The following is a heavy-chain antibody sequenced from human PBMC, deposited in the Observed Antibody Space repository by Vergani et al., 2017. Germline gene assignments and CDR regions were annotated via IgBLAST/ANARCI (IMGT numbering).Heavy chain of an antibody. Sequence: QLQLQESGPGLVKPSETLSLTCTVSGGSISSSSYYWGWIRQPPGKGLEWIGSIYYSGSTYYNPSLQSRVTISVDTSQNQFSLKLRSVTAADTAVYYCARESDCSGGSCYDYWGQGTLVTVSS. CDR2: IYYSGST. CDR3: ARESDCSGGSCYDY. J-gene: IGHJ4*02. CDR1: GGSISSSSYY. D-gene: IGHD2-15*01. V-gene: IGHV4-39*07.